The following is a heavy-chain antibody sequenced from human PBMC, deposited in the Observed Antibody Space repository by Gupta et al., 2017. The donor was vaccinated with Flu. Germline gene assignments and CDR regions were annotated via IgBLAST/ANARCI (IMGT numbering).Heavy chain of an antibody. CDR2: IIPILGIA. D-gene: IGHD3-16*01. CDR1: GGTFSSYT. V-gene: IGHV1-69*02. J-gene: IGHJ3*02. CDR3: ARAPPGIDYISSGAFDI. Sequence: QVQLVQSGAEVKKPGSSVKVSCKASGGTFSSYTISWVRQAPGQGLEWMGRIIPILGIANYAQKFQGRVTITADKSTSTAYMELSSLRSEDTAVYYCARAPPGIDYISSGAFDIWGQGTMVTVSS.